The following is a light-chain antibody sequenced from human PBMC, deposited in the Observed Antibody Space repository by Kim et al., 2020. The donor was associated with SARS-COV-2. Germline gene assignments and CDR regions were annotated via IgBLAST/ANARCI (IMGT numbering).Light chain of an antibody. CDR2: GAS. Sequence: LSASVGDRVTSTCRASQSVSSSLGWYQQKPGKAPKLLIYGASRLESGVPSRFSGSGSGTEFTLTISNLQPDDFATYYCQQYINYYTFGQGTKLEI. CDR3: QQYINYYT. V-gene: IGKV1-5*01. CDR1: QSVSSS. J-gene: IGKJ2*01.